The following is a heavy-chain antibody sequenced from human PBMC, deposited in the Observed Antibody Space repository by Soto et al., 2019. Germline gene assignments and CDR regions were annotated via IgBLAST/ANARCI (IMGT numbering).Heavy chain of an antibody. CDR3: ARGRVGTMVRGVRYYFDY. D-gene: IGHD3-10*01. CDR1: GGSFSGYY. J-gene: IGHJ4*02. Sequence: SETLSLTWAVYGGSFSGYYWSWIRQPPGKGLEWIGEINHSGSTNYNPSLKSRVTISVDTSKNQFSLKLSSVTAADTAVYYCARGRVGTMVRGVRYYFDYWGQGTLVTVSS. V-gene: IGHV4-34*01. CDR2: INHSGST.